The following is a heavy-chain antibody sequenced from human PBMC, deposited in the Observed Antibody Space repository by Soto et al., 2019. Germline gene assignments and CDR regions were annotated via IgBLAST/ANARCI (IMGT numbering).Heavy chain of an antibody. CDR2: ISSSSSYI. CDR1: GFTFSSYS. CDR3: ARETGYSSGWQRHERYYYYYYYRDV. J-gene: IGHJ6*03. V-gene: IGHV3-21*01. Sequence: EVQLVESGGGLVKPGGSLRLSCAASGFTFSSYSMNWVRQAPGKGLEWVSSISSSSSYIYYADSVKGRFTISRDNAKNSLDLQMNSLRAEDTAVYYCARETGYSSGWQRHERYYYYYYYRDVWGKGTTVTVSS. D-gene: IGHD6-19*01.